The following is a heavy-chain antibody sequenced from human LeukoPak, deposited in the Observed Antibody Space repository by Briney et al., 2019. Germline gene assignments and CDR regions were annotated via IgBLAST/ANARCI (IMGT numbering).Heavy chain of an antibody. Sequence: GGSLRLSCAASGFTFSDYYMSWIRQAPGKGLEWVSYISSSGSTVYYADSVKGRFTISRDNAKNSLYLQMNSLRADDTAIYYCARESRSVVTRHFQHWGQGTLVTVSS. CDR2: ISSSGSTV. V-gene: IGHV3-11*04. J-gene: IGHJ1*01. CDR3: ARESRSVVTRHFQH. D-gene: IGHD4-23*01. CDR1: GFTFSDYY.